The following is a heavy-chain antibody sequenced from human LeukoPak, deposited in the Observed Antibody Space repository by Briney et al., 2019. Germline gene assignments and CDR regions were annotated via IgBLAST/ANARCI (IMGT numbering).Heavy chain of an antibody. CDR3: ARASYYDILTGYQYYFDY. Sequence: SETLSLTCTVSGGSISSARYYWSWIRQPAGKGLEWIGRIYTSGSTDYNPSLKSRVTISVDTSKNQFSLKLSSVTAADTAVYYCARASYYDILTGYQYYFDYWGQGTLVTVSS. V-gene: IGHV4-61*02. CDR2: IYTSGST. J-gene: IGHJ4*02. D-gene: IGHD3-9*01. CDR1: GGSISSARYY.